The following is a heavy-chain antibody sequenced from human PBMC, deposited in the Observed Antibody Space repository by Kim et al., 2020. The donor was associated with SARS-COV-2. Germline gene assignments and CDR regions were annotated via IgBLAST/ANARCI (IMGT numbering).Heavy chain of an antibody. J-gene: IGHJ6*02. CDR3: AKDKIRSGYYPDGLMDV. Sequence: GGSLRLSCAASGFTFDDYAMHWVRQAPGKGLEWVSGISWNSGSIGYADSVKGRFTISRDNAKNSLYLQMNSLRAEDTALYYCAKDKIRSGYYPDGLMDVWGQGTTVTVSS. CDR1: GFTFDDYA. CDR2: ISWNSGSI. V-gene: IGHV3-9*01. D-gene: IGHD3-3*01.